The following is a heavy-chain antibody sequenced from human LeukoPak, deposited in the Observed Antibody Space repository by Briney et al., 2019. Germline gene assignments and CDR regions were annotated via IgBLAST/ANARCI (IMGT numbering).Heavy chain of an antibody. CDR3: AKAGHPSAYCSSTSCYMGS. D-gene: IGHD2-2*02. Sequence: GGSLRLTCAASGFSFSNYAINWLMSWVRQAPGQGLEWVSTISANSGNTYYTDSVKGRFTISRDNSKNTLYLQMNSLRAEDTAVYYCAKAGHPSAYCSSTSCYMGSWGQGTLVTVSS. CDR2: ISANSGNT. J-gene: IGHJ5*02. V-gene: IGHV3-23*01. CDR1: GFSFSNYA.